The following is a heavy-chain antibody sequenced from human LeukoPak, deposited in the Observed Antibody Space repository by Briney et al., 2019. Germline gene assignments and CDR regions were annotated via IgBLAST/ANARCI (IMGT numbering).Heavy chain of an antibody. CDR1: GGSNNSGGYY. J-gene: IGHJ5*02. D-gene: IGHD3-16*01. V-gene: IGHV4-31*03. CDR3: AREFGTFDL. CDR2: IYYSGST. Sequence: SQTLSLTCTVSGGSNNSGGYYWSWIRQHPGKGLEWIGYIYYSGSTYYNPSLKSRVIISLDMSKNQFSLKLSSVTAADTAVYYCAREFGTFDLWGQGTLVTVSS.